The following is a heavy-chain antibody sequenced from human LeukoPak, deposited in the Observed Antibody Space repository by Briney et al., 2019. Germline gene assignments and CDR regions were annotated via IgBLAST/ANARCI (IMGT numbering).Heavy chain of an antibody. CDR2: ISRNGGST. J-gene: IGHJ5*02. CDR1: GFTFSTYG. D-gene: IGHD2-15*01. CDR3: VKVAHCSGGSCYLWAASDH. Sequence: GGSLRLSCSTSGFTFSTYGFHWVRQAPGKGLEYVSAISRNGGSTNYADSVKGRLTISRENSKNTLFLQMNSLRLEDTAIYHCVKVAHCSGGSCYLWAASDHWGQGALVTVSS. V-gene: IGHV3-64D*09.